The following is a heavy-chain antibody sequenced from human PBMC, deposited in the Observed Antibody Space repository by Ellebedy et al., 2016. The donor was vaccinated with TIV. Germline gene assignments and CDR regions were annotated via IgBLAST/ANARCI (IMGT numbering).Heavy chain of an antibody. CDR1: GDSISRGGYY. CDR3: ATSPAMATRIDH. V-gene: IGHV4-31*03. D-gene: IGHD5-24*01. Sequence: MPSETLSLTCTVSGDSISRGGYYWGWIRQHPGKGLEWIGSIYYSGETFYNPSLKSRATVSSEKSMNRFSLRLTSVTATDTAVYYCATSPAMATRIDHWGRGTLVTVSS. CDR2: IYYSGET. J-gene: IGHJ5*02.